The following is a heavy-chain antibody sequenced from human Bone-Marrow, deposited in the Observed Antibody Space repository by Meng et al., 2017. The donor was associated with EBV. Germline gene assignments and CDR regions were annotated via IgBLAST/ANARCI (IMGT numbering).Heavy chain of an antibody. CDR3: AKDLSGRFDP. CDR1: GFIFSGYG. J-gene: IGHJ5*02. Sequence: EQVGGSGGVVVQPGRSLRLSCAASGFIFSGYGFHWVRQAPGKGPEWVAIIPSDASHNKYYADSVKGRFTISRDNSKNTLYLQMNSLKIEDTAVYYCAKDLSGRFDPWGQGTLVTVSS. CDR2: IPSDASHNK. V-gene: IGHV3-30*18. D-gene: IGHD1-14*01.